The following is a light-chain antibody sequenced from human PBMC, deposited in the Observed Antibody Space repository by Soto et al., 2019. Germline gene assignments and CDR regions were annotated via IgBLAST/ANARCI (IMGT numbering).Light chain of an antibody. Sequence: DIQMTQASSSLSSFVGDIVTITCRASQSISSYLNWYQQKPGKAPKPLIYAASSLQSGVTSRFSGSGSGTDFTLTISSLQPEDFATYYCQQSYSTPRTFGQGTKVDIK. CDR2: AAS. CDR3: QQSYSTPRT. J-gene: IGKJ1*01. CDR1: QSISSY. V-gene: IGKV1-39*01.